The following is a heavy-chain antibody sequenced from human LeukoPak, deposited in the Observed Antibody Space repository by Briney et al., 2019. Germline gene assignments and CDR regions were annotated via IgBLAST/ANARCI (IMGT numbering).Heavy chain of an antibody. CDR3: AREPYGSGTRMDDY. CDR1: GGTFSSYA. J-gene: IGHJ4*02. CDR2: IIPIFGTA. D-gene: IGHD3-10*01. Sequence: ASVKVSCKASGGTFSSYAISWVRQAPGQGLEWMGGIIPIFGTANYAQKFQGRVTITADKSTSTAYMELSSLRSEDTAVYYCAREPYGSGTRMDDYWGQGTLVTVSS. V-gene: IGHV1-69*06.